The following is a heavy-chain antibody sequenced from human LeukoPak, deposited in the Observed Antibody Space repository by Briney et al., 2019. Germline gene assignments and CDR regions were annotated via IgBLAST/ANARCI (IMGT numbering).Heavy chain of an antibody. V-gene: IGHV4-59*01. Sequence: SETLSLTCTVPGGSISSYYWSWIRQPPRKGLEWIGYIYYSGSTNYNPSLKSRGTISVDTSKNQFSLKLSSVTAADTAVYYCARGRSIAARPGMDVWGQGTTVTVSS. D-gene: IGHD6-6*01. CDR3: ARGRSIAARPGMDV. CDR1: GGSISSYY. J-gene: IGHJ6*02. CDR2: IYYSGST.